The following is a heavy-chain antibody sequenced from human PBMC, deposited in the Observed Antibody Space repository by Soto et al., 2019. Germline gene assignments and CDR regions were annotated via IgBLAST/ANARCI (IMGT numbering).Heavy chain of an antibody. CDR1: GYSLSTSGVG. J-gene: IGHJ4*02. CDR2: IYWDDDK. V-gene: IGHV2-5*02. CDR3: AHCLVATTMEY. D-gene: IGHD5-12*01. Sequence: QITLKESGPTLVKPTQTLTLTCTFSGYSLSTSGVGVGWIRQPPGKALEWLALIYWDDDKRYSPSLKSRLTITKDTSKNQVVLTMTNMDPADTATYYCAHCLVATTMEYWGQGTLVTVSS.